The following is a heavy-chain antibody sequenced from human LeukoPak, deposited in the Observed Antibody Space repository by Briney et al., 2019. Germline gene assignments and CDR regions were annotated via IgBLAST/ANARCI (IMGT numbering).Heavy chain of an antibody. V-gene: IGHV4-38-2*01. Sequence: PSETLSLTCGVSGYSISSGFYWGWIRQPPGKGLQWIGSLYYTGSAEYNPSLKSRLTMSMDKSKNQFSLKLNSVTAADTAVYYCARLWIGYNFDYWAREPWSPSPQ. CDR3: ARLWIGYNFDY. D-gene: IGHD5-24*01. CDR2: LYYTGSA. J-gene: IGHJ4*02. CDR1: GYSISSGFY.